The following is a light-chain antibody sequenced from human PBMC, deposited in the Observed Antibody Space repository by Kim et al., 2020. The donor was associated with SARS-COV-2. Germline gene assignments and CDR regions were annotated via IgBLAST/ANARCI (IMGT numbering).Light chain of an antibody. CDR1: QSVSSSY. CDR2: GAS. Sequence: LSPGDRATLSCRASQSVSSSYLVWYQQKPGQAPRLLIYGASSRATGIPDRFSGSGSGTDFTLTINRLEPEDFAVYYCHQYGSAFTFGPGTKVDIK. CDR3: HQYGSAFT. V-gene: IGKV3-20*01. J-gene: IGKJ3*01.